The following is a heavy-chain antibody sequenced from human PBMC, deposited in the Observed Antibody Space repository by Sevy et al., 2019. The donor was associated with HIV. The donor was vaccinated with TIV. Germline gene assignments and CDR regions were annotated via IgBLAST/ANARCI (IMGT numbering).Heavy chain of an antibody. V-gene: IGHV3-15*01. Sequence: GGSLRLSCAASGFTFSNAWMSWVRQAPGKGLEWVGLIKSKTDGGTTDYAAPVKGRFTISRDDSKNTLYLQMNSLKTEDTAVYYCTTDMVLVTMVRGVITHFDYWGQGTLVTVSS. D-gene: IGHD3-10*01. CDR1: GFTFSNAW. CDR3: TTDMVLVTMVRGVITHFDY. J-gene: IGHJ4*02. CDR2: IKSKTDGGTT.